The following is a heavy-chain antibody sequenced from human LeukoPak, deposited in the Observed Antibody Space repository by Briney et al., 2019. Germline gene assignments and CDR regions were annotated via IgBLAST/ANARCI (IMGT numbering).Heavy chain of an antibody. CDR2: FDPEDGET. CDR3: ARDLLAVAGTYY. D-gene: IGHD6-19*01. J-gene: IGHJ4*02. Sequence: GASVKVSCKVSGYTLTELSMHWVRQAPGKGLEWMGGFDPEDGETIYAQKFQGRVTMTRDTSISTAYMELSRLRSDDTAVYYCARDLLAVAGTYYWGQGTLVTVSS. CDR1: GYTLTELS. V-gene: IGHV1-24*01.